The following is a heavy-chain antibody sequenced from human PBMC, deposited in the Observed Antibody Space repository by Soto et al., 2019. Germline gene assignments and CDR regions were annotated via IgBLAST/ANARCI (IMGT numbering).Heavy chain of an antibody. Sequence: GGSLRLSCAASGFTFSSFPMSWVRQAPGKGLEWVSGIREGSDTYYADSVRGRFTISRDNSKNTLYLQMNTLRAEDTAVYYCASHPGRGAFEIWGQGTMVTVSS. V-gene: IGHV3-23*01. J-gene: IGHJ3*02. CDR1: GFTFSSFP. D-gene: IGHD3-10*01. CDR2: IREGSDT. CDR3: ASHPGRGAFEI.